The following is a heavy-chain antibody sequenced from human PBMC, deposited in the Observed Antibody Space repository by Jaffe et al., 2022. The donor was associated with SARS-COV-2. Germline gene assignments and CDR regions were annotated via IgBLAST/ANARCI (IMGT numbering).Heavy chain of an antibody. CDR2: ITRTSSSM. CDR1: GFRFSDYT. CDR3: ARDRFLEWSVSGANWFDP. D-gene: IGHD3-3*01. J-gene: IGHJ5*02. Sequence: QLVESGGGLVKPGGSLRLSCAVSGFRFSDYTMNWVRQAPGKGLEWVSSITRTSSSMYYADSVKGRFTISRDNANNSLYLQMNILRVEDTAVYYCARDRFLEWSVSGANWFDPWGQGTLVTVSS. V-gene: IGHV3-21*02.